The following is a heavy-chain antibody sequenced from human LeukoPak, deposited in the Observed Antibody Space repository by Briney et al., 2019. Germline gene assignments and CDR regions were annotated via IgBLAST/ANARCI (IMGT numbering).Heavy chain of an antibody. J-gene: IGHJ4*02. CDR3: AKANYYDSSGYYFYIDY. CDR1: GFTFSSYG. V-gene: IGHV3-30*02. Sequence: GGSLRLSCAASGFTFSSYGMHWVRQAPGKGLGWVAFIRYDGSNKYYADSVKGRFTISRDNSKNTLYLQMNSLRAEDTAVYYCAKANYYDSSGYYFYIDYWGQGTLVTVSS. D-gene: IGHD3-22*01. CDR2: IRYDGSNK.